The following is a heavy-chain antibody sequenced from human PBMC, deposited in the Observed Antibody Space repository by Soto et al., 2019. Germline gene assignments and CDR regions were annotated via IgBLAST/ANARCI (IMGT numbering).Heavy chain of an antibody. V-gene: IGHV3-23*01. CDR2: ISDSGGRT. CDR3: AKAEGSSGLYYFDC. CDR1: GFTFSSYA. J-gene: IGHJ4*02. D-gene: IGHD3-22*01. Sequence: GGSLRLSCAASGFTFSSYAMSWVRQAPGKGLEWVSSISDSGGRTYYADSVKGRFTVSRDNSKNTLYLQMNSLRAEDTAVYYCAKAEGSSGLYYFDCWGQGTLVTVSS.